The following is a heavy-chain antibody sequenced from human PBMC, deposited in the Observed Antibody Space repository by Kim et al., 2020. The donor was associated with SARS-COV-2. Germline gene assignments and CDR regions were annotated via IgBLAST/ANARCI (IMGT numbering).Heavy chain of an antibody. D-gene: IGHD6-6*01. CDR1: GGSISSYY. Sequence: SETLSLTCTVSGGSISSYYWSWIRQPPGKGLEWIGYIYYSGSTNYNPSLKSRVTISVDTSKNQFSLKLSSVTAADTAVYYCARDLGIAARPSGPNYYSYGMDVWGQGTTVTVSS. CDR3: ARDLGIAARPSGPNYYSYGMDV. CDR2: IYYSGST. J-gene: IGHJ6*02. V-gene: IGHV4-59*13.